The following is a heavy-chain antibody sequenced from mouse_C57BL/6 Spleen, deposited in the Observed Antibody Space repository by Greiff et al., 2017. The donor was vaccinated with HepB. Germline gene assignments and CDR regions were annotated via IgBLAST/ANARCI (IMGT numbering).Heavy chain of an antibody. CDR3: ARSGYYGSSSWFAY. V-gene: IGHV1-82*01. Sequence: VQLQQSGPELVKPGASVKISCKASGYAFSSSWMNWVKQRPGKGLEWIGRIYPGDGDTNYNGKFKGKATLTADKSSSTAYMQLSSLTSEDSAVWFCARSGYYGSSSWFAYWGQGTLVTVCA. D-gene: IGHD1-1*01. CDR2: IYPGDGDT. J-gene: IGHJ3*01. CDR1: GYAFSSSW.